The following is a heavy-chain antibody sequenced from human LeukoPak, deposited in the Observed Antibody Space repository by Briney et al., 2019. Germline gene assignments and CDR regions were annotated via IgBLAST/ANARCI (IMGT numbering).Heavy chain of an antibody. CDR3: AREKLYFYGSGRSTRIAFDS. V-gene: IGHV1-18*01. CDR2: ISTFNGNR. J-gene: IGHJ4*02. D-gene: IGHD3-10*01. CDR1: GYTFNAYG. Sequence: GASVKVSCKTSGYTFNAYGISWLRQAPGQGLERMGWISTFNGNRHYAQNFQDRVTLTTDAFTTTAFMELSSLRSDDSAVYYCAREKLYFYGSGRSTRIAFDSWGQGTVVTVSS.